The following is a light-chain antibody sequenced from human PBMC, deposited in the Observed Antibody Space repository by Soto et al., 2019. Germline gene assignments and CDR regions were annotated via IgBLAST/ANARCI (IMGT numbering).Light chain of an antibody. J-gene: IGKJ1*01. CDR1: QSVRSN. V-gene: IGKV3-15*01. CDR3: QQYNNWPPWT. Sequence: EKVMTQSPATLSVSPGERATLSCRASQSVRSNLAWYQQNPGQPPRLLIYDASSRATGIPSRFSGSGSGTEFTLTISSLKSEDFATYYCQQYNNWPPWTFGQGTKVDI. CDR2: DAS.